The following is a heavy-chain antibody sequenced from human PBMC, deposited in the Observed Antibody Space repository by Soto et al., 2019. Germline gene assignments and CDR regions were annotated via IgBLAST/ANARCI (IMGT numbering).Heavy chain of an antibody. J-gene: IGHJ4*02. CDR3: ASLYDTSGYYDY. CDR1: SGSITSGAYY. Sequence: PSETLSLTCTVSSGSITSGAYYWSWIRQHPGKGLEWIGYIYYTGTPDYNPSLRSRVTISIDTSKNQFPLKLSSVTAADTAVYYCASLYDTSGYYDYWGQGTLVTVSS. CDR2: IYYTGTP. V-gene: IGHV4-31*03. D-gene: IGHD3-22*01.